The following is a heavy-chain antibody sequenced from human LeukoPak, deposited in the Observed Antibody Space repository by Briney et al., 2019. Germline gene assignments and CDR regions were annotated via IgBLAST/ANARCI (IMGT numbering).Heavy chain of an antibody. CDR1: GGSISSGGYS. CDR3: ARGESYYDSSGLNWFDP. CDR2: IYHSGST. Sequence: SQTLSLTCAVSGGSISSGGYSWSWIRQPPGKGLEWIGYIYHSGSTYYNPSLKSRVTISVDRSKNQFSLKLSSVTAADTAVYYCARGESYYDSSGLNWFDPWGQGTLVTVSS. V-gene: IGHV4-30-2*01. J-gene: IGHJ5*02. D-gene: IGHD3-22*01.